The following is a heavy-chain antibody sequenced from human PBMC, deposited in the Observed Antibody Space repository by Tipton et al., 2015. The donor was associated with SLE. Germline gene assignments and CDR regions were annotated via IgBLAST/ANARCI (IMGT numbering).Heavy chain of an antibody. D-gene: IGHD3-9*01. CDR1: GFTFSSYS. V-gene: IGHV3-23*01. Sequence: SLRLSCAASGFTFSSYSMTWVRQAPGKGLEWVSSIRGSGATTYYADSVKGRFTISRDNAKNSLYLQMNSLRTEDTAVYYCARAQFTIFGYWYFDLWGRGTLVTVSS. J-gene: IGHJ2*01. CDR3: ARAQFTIFGYWYFDL. CDR2: IRGSGATT.